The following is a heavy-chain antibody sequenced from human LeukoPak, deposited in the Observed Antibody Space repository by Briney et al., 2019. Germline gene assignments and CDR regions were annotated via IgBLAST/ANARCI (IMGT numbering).Heavy chain of an antibody. CDR2: INHSGST. D-gene: IGHD1-1*01. V-gene: IGHV4-34*01. Sequence: SETLSLTCAVYGGSFSGYYWSWIRQPPAKGLEWIGEINHSGSTNYNPSLKSRVTISVDASQNQFSLKLSSVTAADTAVYYCARGPNLQYYYGMDVWGQGTTVTVSS. J-gene: IGHJ6*02. CDR1: GGSFSGYY. CDR3: ARGPNLQYYYGMDV.